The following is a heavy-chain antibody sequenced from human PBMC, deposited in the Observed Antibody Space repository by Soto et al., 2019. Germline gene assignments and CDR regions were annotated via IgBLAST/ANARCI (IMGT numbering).Heavy chain of an antibody. Sequence: PSETLSLTCNVSGASIRTGGYSWSWIRQPPGKGLEWIGHVYESGSTYYNPSLKSRVTVSIDRSKNQFSLKLNSATAADTAVYYCARGIVMIRGVRGFDSWGQGTLVTVSS. D-gene: IGHD3-10*01. V-gene: IGHV4-30-2*01. CDR1: GASIRTGGYS. CDR2: VYESGST. CDR3: ARGIVMIRGVRGFDS. J-gene: IGHJ4*02.